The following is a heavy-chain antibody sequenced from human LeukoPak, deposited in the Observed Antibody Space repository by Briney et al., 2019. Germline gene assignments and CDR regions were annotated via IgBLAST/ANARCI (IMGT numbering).Heavy chain of an antibody. Sequence: TGGSLRLSCAASGFPFSGYWMTWVRQASGRGLEWVATIKEDGSEAYFGDSVKGRFAISRDNAKNSLYLQMNSLRGEDTAVYYCARGGANRFDYWGLGTLVIISS. D-gene: IGHD3-16*01. CDR3: ARGGANRFDY. J-gene: IGHJ4*02. CDR1: GFPFSGYW. CDR2: IKEDGSEA. V-gene: IGHV3-7*03.